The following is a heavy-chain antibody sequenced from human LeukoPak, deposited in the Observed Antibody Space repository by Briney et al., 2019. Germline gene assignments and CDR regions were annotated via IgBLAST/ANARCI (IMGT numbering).Heavy chain of an antibody. Sequence: GGTLSLSCAASGFTFSRYGMQRVRPAPGKGLEWEAVIPYAGSNKYYADSVKGRFTISRDNSKNTLYLQMNSLRAEDTAVYYCAKEHYYDSSGYYVNHAFDIWGQGTMVTVSS. CDR2: IPYAGSNK. CDR1: GFTFSRYG. V-gene: IGHV3-30*18. D-gene: IGHD3-22*01. J-gene: IGHJ3*02. CDR3: AKEHYYDSSGYYVNHAFDI.